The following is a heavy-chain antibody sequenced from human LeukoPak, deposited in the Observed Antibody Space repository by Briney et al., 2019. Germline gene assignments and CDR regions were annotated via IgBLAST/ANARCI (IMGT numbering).Heavy chain of an antibody. CDR1: GFTFSSNW. Sequence: GGSLRLSCAASGFTFSSNWMHWVRQAPGKGLEWVAFIRHDGSKKFYADSVKGRFTISRDNSQNTLYLQVDSLRVDDTAVYYCAKDSPPTSEWLPDYWGQGTLVTISS. J-gene: IGHJ4*02. CDR3: AKDSPPTSEWLPDY. D-gene: IGHD5-12*01. V-gene: IGHV3-30*02. CDR2: IRHDGSKK.